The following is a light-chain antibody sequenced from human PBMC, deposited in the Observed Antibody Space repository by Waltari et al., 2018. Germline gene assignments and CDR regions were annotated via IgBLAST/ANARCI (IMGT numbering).Light chain of an antibody. CDR2: GSS. CDR1: GSNIGAGYD. Sequence: QSVLTQPPSVSGAPGQRVTISCTGSGSNIGAGYDVHWYQQLPRAAPQLCIYGSSTRPLGVPDRFVGSTSGTSASLAITGLQAEDEADYYCQSYDTSLSVVFGGGTKLTVL. V-gene: IGLV1-40*01. CDR3: QSYDTSLSVV. J-gene: IGLJ3*02.